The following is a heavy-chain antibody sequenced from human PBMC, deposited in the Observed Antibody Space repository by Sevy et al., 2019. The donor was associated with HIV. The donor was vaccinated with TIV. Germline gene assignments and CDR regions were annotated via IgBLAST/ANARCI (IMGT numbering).Heavy chain of an antibody. CDR1: GFTFNTYE. Sequence: GGSLRLSCAASGFTFNTYEMNWVRQAPGKGLEWISYITYSGSTTYYAESVKGRFTISRDNAKNSLSLQMNSQRPEDTAVYYCARGTATYYYGSGGMDVWGQGTTVTVSS. J-gene: IGHJ6*02. D-gene: IGHD3-10*01. V-gene: IGHV3-48*03. CDR2: ITYSGSTT. CDR3: ARGTATYYYGSGGMDV.